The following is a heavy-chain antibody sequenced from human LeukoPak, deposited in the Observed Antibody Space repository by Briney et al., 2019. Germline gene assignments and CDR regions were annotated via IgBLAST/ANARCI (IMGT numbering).Heavy chain of an antibody. V-gene: IGHV3-30-3*01. CDR1: GFTFSNYA. J-gene: IGHJ4*02. CDR2: ISDDGSRQ. Sequence: GGSLRPSCAATGFTFSNYAIHWGRQAPGKGLEWVAFISDDGSRQHYADSVKGRFTISRDNSKNTLNLQMNSLRAEDTAVYYCVKDRTGTYTLDYWGKGTLVTVSS. CDR3: VKDRTGTYTLDY. D-gene: IGHD3-10*01.